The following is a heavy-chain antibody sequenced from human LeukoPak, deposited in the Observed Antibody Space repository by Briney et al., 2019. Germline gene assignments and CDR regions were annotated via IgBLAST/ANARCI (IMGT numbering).Heavy chain of an antibody. Sequence: KASETLSLTCTVSGGSISSSSYYWGWIRQPPGKGLEWIGSIYYSGSTYYNPSLKSRVTISVDTSKNQFSLKLSSVTAADTAVYYCANHRGYSYGYNYWGQGTLVTVSS. CDR1: GGSISSSSYY. J-gene: IGHJ4*02. CDR2: IYYSGST. V-gene: IGHV4-39*01. D-gene: IGHD5-18*01. CDR3: ANHRGYSYGYNY.